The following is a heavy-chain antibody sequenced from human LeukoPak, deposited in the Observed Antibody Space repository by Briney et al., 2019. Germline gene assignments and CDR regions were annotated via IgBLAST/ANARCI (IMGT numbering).Heavy chain of an antibody. CDR3: ARGTGEGYSYGRYYFDY. V-gene: IGHV1-46*01. D-gene: IGHD5-18*01. CDR1: GYTFTSYY. J-gene: IGHJ4*02. CDR2: INPSGGST. Sequence: ASVKVSCKASGYTFTSYYMHWVRQAPGQGLEWMGIINPSGGSTSYAQKFQGRVTMTRDTSISTAYMELSRLRSDDTAVYYCARGTGEGYSYGRYYFDYGGQGTLATVSS.